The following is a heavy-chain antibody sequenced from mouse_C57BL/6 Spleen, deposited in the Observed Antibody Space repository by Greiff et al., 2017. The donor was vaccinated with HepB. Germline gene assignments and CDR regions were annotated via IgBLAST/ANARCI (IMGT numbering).Heavy chain of an antibody. CDR1: GYTFTSYW. J-gene: IGHJ3*01. V-gene: IGHV1-52*01. D-gene: IGHD3-2*02. Sequence: QVQLQQPGAELVRPGSSVKLSCKASGYTFTSYWMHWVKQRPIQGLEWIGNIDPSDSETHYNQKFKDKATLTVDKSSSTAYMQLSSLTSEDSAVYYCARRGQDSSGSFAYWGQGTLVTVPA. CDR3: ARRGQDSSGSFAY. CDR2: IDPSDSET.